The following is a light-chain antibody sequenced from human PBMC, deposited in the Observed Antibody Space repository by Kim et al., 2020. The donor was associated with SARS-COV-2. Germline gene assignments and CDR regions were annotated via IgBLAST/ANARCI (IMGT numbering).Light chain of an antibody. CDR1: QSVGKS. CDR3: QQYSKWPYT. J-gene: IGKJ2*01. CDR2: GAF. Sequence: SVSQGERATLSCRASQSVGKSLAWYQQIRGRAPRLLMYGAFTRATGVPARFSGSGSGTDFTLTISSLQSEDFAVYFCQQYSKWPYTFGKGTKLEI. V-gene: IGKV3-15*01.